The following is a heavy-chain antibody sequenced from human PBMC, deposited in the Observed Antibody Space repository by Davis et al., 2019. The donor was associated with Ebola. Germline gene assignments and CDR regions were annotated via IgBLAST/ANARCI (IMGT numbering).Heavy chain of an antibody. D-gene: IGHD3-10*01. CDR3: ARGITMVQGANWFDP. CDR2: ISAHNGNT. CDR1: GYTFTSYG. J-gene: IGHJ5*02. Sequence: ASVKVSCKASGYTFTSYGISWVRQAPGQGLEWMGWISAHNGNTNYAQKLQGRVTMTTDTSTSTAYMELRSLRSDDTAVYYCARGITMVQGANWFDPWGQGTLVTVSS. V-gene: IGHV1-18*01.